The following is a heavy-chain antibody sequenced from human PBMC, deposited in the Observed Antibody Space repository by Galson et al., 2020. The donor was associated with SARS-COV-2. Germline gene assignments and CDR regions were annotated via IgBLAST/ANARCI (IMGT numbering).Heavy chain of an antibody. CDR2: ISGSGGST. D-gene: IGHD3-16*02. J-gene: IGHJ4*02. CDR3: AKGSRGLRLGELSRGGWYYFDY. V-gene: IGHV3-23*01. Sequence: GESLRLSCAASGFTFSSYAMSWVRQAPGKGLEWVSAISGSGGSTYYADSVKGRFTISRDNSKNTLYLQMNSLRAEDTAVYYCAKGSRGLRLGELSRGGWYYFDYWGQGTLVTVSS. CDR1: GFTFSSYA.